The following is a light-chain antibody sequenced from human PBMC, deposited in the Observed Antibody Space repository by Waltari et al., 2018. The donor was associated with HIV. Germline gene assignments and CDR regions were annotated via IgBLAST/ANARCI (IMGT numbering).Light chain of an antibody. J-gene: IGLJ3*02. Sequence: SVLTQPPSASGAPGHRVIIPCSGSRSNIGTNPIIWYLHLPGPAPRLLIDDNNQRPSGVPDRFSGSKSGTSGSLAISGLQSEDETEYYCATWDDTQNGWVFGAGTKLTVL. CDR2: DNN. V-gene: IGLV1-44*01. CDR3: ATWDDTQNGWV. CDR1: RSNIGTNP.